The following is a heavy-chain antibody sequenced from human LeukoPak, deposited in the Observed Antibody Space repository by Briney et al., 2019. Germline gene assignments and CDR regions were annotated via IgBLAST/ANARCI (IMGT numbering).Heavy chain of an antibody. Sequence: SETLSLTCSVSGGSIKSTLYYWGWIRQSPGKGLEWIGSIYFSGSPYYNPSLKSRISMSVDTSTNQFSLSLHSVTAADTAVYYCARAQYYYDGSGYYPIFDYWGQGTLVTVSS. D-gene: IGHD3-22*01. CDR3: ARAQYYYDGSGYYPIFDY. V-gene: IGHV4-39*07. J-gene: IGHJ4*02. CDR1: GGSIKSTLYY. CDR2: IYFSGSP.